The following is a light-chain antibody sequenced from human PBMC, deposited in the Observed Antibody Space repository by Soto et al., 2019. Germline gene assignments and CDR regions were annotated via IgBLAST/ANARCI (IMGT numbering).Light chain of an antibody. CDR1: QSISSY. Sequence: DIQMTQSPSSLSASVGDRFTITCRASQSISSYLNWYQQKPGKAPKLFIYAASRLQSGVPSRFSGGGSGTDFTLTISCLQSEDFATYYCQQYYSYPITFGQGTRLEIK. V-gene: IGKV1-39*01. J-gene: IGKJ5*01. CDR3: QQYYSYPIT. CDR2: AAS.